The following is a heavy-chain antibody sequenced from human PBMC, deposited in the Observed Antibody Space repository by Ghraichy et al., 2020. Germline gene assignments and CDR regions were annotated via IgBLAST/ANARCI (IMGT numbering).Heavy chain of an antibody. CDR1: GGTFSSYA. J-gene: IGHJ6*02. Sequence: SVKVSCKASGGTFSSYAISWVRQAPGQGLEWMGRIIPILGIANYAQKFQGRVTITADKSTRTADMELSSLRSEDTAVYYCAGCKEASYYYYYGMDVWGHGTTVTVSS. V-gene: IGHV1-69*04. CDR2: IIPILGIA. CDR3: AGCKEASYYYYYGMDV.